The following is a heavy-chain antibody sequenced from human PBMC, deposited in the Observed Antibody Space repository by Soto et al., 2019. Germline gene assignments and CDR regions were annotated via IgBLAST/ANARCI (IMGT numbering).Heavy chain of an antibody. V-gene: IGHV4-59*08. CDR3: ARHIMPTNPQLVFDY. J-gene: IGHJ4*02. Sequence: QVQLQESGPGLVKPSETLSLTCTVSGGSISSYYWSWIRQPPGKGLEWIGYIYYSGSTNYNPSLKSRVTISVDTSKNQFSLKLSSVTAADTAVYYCARHIMPTNPQLVFDYWGQGTLVTVSS. CDR2: IYYSGST. D-gene: IGHD6-6*01. CDR1: GGSISSYY.